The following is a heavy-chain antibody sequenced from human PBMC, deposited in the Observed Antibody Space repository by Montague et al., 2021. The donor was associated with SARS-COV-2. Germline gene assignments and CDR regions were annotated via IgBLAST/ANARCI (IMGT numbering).Heavy chain of an antibody. CDR2: ISGSGGRT. CDR1: GFTFSSYA. J-gene: IGHJ3*02. V-gene: IGHV3-23*01. D-gene: IGHD3-10*01. Sequence: SLRLSCAASGFTFSSYAMSWVRQAPGKGLEWVSGISGSGGRTYYADSVKGRFTISRDNSKKTLYLQLNSLRAEDTAVYYCAKDPGRLWFRELFYDAFDIWGQGTMVTVSS. CDR3: AKDPGRLWFRELFYDAFDI.